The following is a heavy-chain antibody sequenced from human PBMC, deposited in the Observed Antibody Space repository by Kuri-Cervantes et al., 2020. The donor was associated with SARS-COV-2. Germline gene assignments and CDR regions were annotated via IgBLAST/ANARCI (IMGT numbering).Heavy chain of an antibody. Sequence: GESLKISCAASGFTVSSNYMSWVRQAPGKGLVWVSRINSDGSSTSYADSVKGRFTISRDNAKNTLYLQMNSLRAEDTAVYYCARSSGWYDYWGQGTLVTVSS. V-gene: IGHV3-74*01. D-gene: IGHD6-19*01. CDR2: INSDGSST. CDR3: ARSSGWYDY. CDR1: GFTVSSNY. J-gene: IGHJ4*02.